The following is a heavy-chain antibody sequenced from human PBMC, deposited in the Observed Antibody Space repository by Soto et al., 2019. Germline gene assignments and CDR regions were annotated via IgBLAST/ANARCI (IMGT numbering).Heavy chain of an antibody. CDR3: VRVDCSGGSCYRDANYMDV. V-gene: IGHV1-18*01. D-gene: IGHD2-15*01. CDR1: GYTFTSYG. CDR2: ISAYNGNT. J-gene: IGHJ6*03. Sequence: QVQLVQSGAEVKKPGASVKVSCKASGYTFTSYGISWVRQAPGQGLEWMGWISAYNGNTNYAQKLQGRVTMTTDTSTSTAYMELRSLRSDDTAVYYCVRVDCSGGSCYRDANYMDVWGKGTTVTVSS.